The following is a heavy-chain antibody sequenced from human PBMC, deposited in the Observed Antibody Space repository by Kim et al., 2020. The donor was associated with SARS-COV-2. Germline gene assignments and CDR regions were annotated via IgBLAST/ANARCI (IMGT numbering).Heavy chain of an antibody. CDR3: ARDTDSSWFGELTMAPGMDV. D-gene: IGHD3-10*01. J-gene: IGHJ6*02. Sequence: GGSLRLSCAASGFTFSSYSMNWVRQAPGKGLEWVSSISSSSSYIYYADSVKGRFTISRDNAKNSLYLQMNSLRAEDTAVYYCARDTDSSWFGELTMAPGMDVWGQGTTVTVSS. CDR1: GFTFSSYS. V-gene: IGHV3-21*01. CDR2: ISSSSSYI.